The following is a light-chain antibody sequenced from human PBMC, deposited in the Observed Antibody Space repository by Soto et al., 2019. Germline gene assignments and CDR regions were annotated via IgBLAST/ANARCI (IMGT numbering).Light chain of an antibody. CDR1: QSISSSY. CDR2: GAS. J-gene: IGKJ2*01. V-gene: IGKV3-20*01. Sequence: EIVLTQSPGTLSVSPGGRATLSCRASQSISSSYLAWYQQKPGQAPRLLMIGASSRASGIPDRFSGGGSGTDFTLTNSRLEPEDFAVYYCQQYGGSPMYTFGRGTKLEIK. CDR3: QQYGGSPMYT.